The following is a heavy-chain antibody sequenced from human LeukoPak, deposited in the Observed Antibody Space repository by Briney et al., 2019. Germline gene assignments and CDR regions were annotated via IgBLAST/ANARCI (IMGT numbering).Heavy chain of an antibody. CDR3: AREGYHDSKFDP. CDR2: IYTSGST. Sequence: SETLSLTCTVSGASISSGSYYWSWIRQPAGKGLEWIGRIYTSGSTNYNPSLKSRVTISVDTSKNQFSLELTSVTAADTAVYYCAREGYHDSKFDPWGQGTLVTVSS. CDR1: GASISSGSYY. J-gene: IGHJ5*02. V-gene: IGHV4-61*02. D-gene: IGHD3-22*01.